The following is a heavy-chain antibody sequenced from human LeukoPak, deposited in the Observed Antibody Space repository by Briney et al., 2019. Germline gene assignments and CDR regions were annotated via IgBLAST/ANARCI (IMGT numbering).Heavy chain of an antibody. Sequence: GESLKISCQGSGYKFTNYWINWVRQMPGKGLEWMGIIYPDDSDTRYSPSFQGQVTISADKSISTAYLQWSSLKASDTAMYYCARIWLRAFDIWGQGTMVTVSS. V-gene: IGHV5-51*01. CDR2: IYPDDSDT. J-gene: IGHJ3*02. CDR1: GYKFTNYW. D-gene: IGHD3-16*01. CDR3: ARIWLRAFDI.